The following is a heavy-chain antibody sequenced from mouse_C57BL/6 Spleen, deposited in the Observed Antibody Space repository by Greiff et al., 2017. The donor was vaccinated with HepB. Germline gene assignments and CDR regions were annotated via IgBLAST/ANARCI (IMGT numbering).Heavy chain of an antibody. Sequence: QVQLQQSGDELVRPGASVSLSCKASGYTFTDYEMHWVKQTPVHGLEWIGAIDPETGGTAYNQKFKGKAILTADKSSSTAYMELRSLTSEDSAVYYSTRERLRRRDYFDYWGQGTTLTVAS. J-gene: IGHJ2*01. V-gene: IGHV1-15*01. CDR2: IDPETGGT. CDR3: TRERLRRRDYFDY. CDR1: GYTFTDYE. D-gene: IGHD2-4*01.